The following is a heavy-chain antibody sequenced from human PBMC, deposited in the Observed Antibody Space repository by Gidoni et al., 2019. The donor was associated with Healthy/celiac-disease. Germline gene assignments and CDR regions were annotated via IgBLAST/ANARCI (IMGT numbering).Heavy chain of an antibody. CDR3: AADPRNTYYYDSSGYPYDL. CDR2: IVVGSGNT. D-gene: IGHD3-22*01. J-gene: IGHJ2*01. Sequence: QMQLVQSGPEVKKPGTSVKVSCKASGFTFTSSAVQWVRQARGQRLEWIGWIVVGSGNTNYAQKFQERVTITRDMSTSTAYMELSSLRSEDTAVYYCAADPRNTYYYDSSGYPYDLWGRGTLVTVSS. V-gene: IGHV1-58*01. CDR1: GFTFTSSA.